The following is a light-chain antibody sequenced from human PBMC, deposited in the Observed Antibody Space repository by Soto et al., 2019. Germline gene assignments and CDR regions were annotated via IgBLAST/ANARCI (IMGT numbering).Light chain of an antibody. J-gene: IGLJ1*01. CDR3: SSYAGSDNYV. CDR2: EVS. V-gene: IGLV2-8*01. Sequence: QSVLAQPPSAFGSPGQSVSISCTGTSSDVGAYNYVSWYQQHPGKAPKLIIYEVSKRPSGVPDRFSGSKSGNAASLTVSGLQAEDEADYYCSSYAGSDNYVFGTGTKVTVL. CDR1: SSDVGAYNY.